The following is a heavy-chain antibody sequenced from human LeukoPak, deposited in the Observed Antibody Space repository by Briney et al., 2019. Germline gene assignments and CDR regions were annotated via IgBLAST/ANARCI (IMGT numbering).Heavy chain of an antibody. CDR1: GGSISSSSYY. CDR2: IYYSGST. J-gene: IGHJ4*02. V-gene: IGHV4-39*01. Sequence: SETLSLTCTVSGGSISSSSYYWGWIRQPPGKGLEWIGSIYYSGSTYYNPSLKSRVTISVDTSKNQFSLKLSSVTAADTAVYYCARGTSIAAPFIDYWGQGTLVTVSS. D-gene: IGHD6-6*01. CDR3: ARGTSIAAPFIDY.